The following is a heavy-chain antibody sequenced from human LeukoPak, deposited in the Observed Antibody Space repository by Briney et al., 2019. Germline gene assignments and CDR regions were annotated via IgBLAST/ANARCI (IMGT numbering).Heavy chain of an antibody. D-gene: IGHD4-17*01. CDR1: GFTFSSYA. V-gene: IGHV3-23*01. Sequence: GGFLRLSCAASGFTFSSYAMSWVRQAPGKGLEWVSAISGSGGSTYYADSVKGRFTISRDNSKNTLYLQMNSLRAEDTAVYYCAKEQTTTVTTWDWFDPWGQGTLVTVSS. CDR3: AKEQTTTVTTWDWFDP. CDR2: ISGSGGST. J-gene: IGHJ5*02.